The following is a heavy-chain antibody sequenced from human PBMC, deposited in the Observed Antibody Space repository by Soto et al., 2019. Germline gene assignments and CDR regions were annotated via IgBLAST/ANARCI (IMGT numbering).Heavy chain of an antibody. J-gene: IGHJ6*02. CDR1: GYTFTSYD. Sequence: GASVKVSCKASGYTFTSYDINWVRQATGQGLEWMGWMNPNNGNTGYAQKFQGRVTMTGNTSISTAYMELSSLRSEDTAVYYCAREGNYYDSSGYYVKTDYYYGMDVWGQGTTVTVSS. CDR3: AREGNYYDSSGYYVKTDYYYGMDV. V-gene: IGHV1-8*01. CDR2: MNPNNGNT. D-gene: IGHD3-22*01.